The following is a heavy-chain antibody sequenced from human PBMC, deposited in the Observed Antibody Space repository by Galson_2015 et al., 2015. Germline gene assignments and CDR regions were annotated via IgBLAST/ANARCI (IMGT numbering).Heavy chain of an antibody. CDR1: DGPISSGAYY. CDR3: ARNPYGDSSFDY. Sequence: TLSLTCTVSDGPISSGAYYWTWIRQHPGRGLEYIGYIYYSGSTFYNPSLKSRVTISVDTSKNQFSLRLSSVTAADTAVYYCARNPYGDSSFDYWGQGTLVTVSS. J-gene: IGHJ4*02. D-gene: IGHD4-17*01. V-gene: IGHV4-31*03. CDR2: IYYSGST.